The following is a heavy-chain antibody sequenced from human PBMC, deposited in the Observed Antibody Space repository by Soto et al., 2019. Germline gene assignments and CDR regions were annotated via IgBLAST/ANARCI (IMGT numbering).Heavy chain of an antibody. V-gene: IGHV1-3*01. CDR2: INAGNGNT. CDR1: GYTFTSYA. J-gene: IGHJ5*02. Sequence: ASVKVSCKASGYTFTSYAMHWVRQAPGQRLEWMGWINAGNGNTKYSQKFQGRVTITRDTSASTAYMELSSLRSEDTAVYYCARDPDPRRLIAVAGTGGWFDPWGQGTLVTVSS. D-gene: IGHD6-19*01. CDR3: ARDPDPRRLIAVAGTGGWFDP.